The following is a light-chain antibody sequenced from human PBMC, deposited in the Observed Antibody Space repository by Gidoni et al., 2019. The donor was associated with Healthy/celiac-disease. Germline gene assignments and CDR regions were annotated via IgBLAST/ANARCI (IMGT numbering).Light chain of an antibody. CDR2: DAS. Sequence: EIALTQSPATLSLSPGERATLSCRASQSVSSYLAWYQQKPGQAPRLLIYDASNRATGIPARCSGSGSGTDVTLTISSLEPEDFAVYYCQQRSNWPPLTFGGGTKVEIK. J-gene: IGKJ4*01. CDR3: QQRSNWPPLT. V-gene: IGKV3-11*01. CDR1: QSVSSY.